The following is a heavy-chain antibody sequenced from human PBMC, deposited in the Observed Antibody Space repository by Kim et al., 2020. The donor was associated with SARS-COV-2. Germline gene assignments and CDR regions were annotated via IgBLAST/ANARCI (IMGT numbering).Heavy chain of an antibody. J-gene: IGHJ4*02. CDR3: AKDIGRYGDYVGYFDY. CDR1: GFTFDDYA. D-gene: IGHD4-17*01. V-gene: IGHV3-9*01. CDR2: ISWNSGSI. Sequence: GGSLRLSCAASGFTFDDYAMHWVRQAPGKGLEWVSGISWNSGSIGYADSVKGRFTISRDNAKNSLYLQMNSLRAEDTALYYCAKDIGRYGDYVGYFDYWGQGTLVTVSS.